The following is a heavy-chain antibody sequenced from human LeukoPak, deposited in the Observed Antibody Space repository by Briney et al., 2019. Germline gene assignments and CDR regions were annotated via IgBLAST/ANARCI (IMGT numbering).Heavy chain of an antibody. J-gene: IGHJ3*02. CDR2: MNPNSGNT. Sequence: ASVKVSCKASGYTFTSYDINRVRQATGQGLEWMGWMNPNSGNTGYAQKFQGRVTMTRNTSISTAYMELSSLRSEDTAVYYCARGSYYDSSGYYQNDAFDIWGQGTMVTVSS. V-gene: IGHV1-8*01. CDR1: GYTFTSYD. CDR3: ARGSYYDSSGYYQNDAFDI. D-gene: IGHD3-22*01.